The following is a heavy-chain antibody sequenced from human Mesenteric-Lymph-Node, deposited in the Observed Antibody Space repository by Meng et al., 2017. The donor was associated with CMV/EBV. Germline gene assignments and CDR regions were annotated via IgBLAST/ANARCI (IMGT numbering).Heavy chain of an antibody. V-gene: IGHV4-34*01. CDR3: ARHQRWLKSEGGFNY. CDR1: GVSFRGYY. J-gene: IGHJ4*02. CDR2: INHSGST. Sequence: QVQLKQWGAGLLQPSEALSLTCAVYGVSFRGYYWSWIRQPPGKGLECIGEINHSGSTNYNPSLKSRVTISVDTSKTQFSLKLSSVTAADTAVYYCARHQRWLKSEGGFNYWGQGTLVTVSS. D-gene: IGHD4-23*01.